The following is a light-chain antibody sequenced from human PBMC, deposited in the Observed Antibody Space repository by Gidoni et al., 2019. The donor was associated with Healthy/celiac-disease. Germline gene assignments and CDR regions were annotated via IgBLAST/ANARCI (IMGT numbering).Light chain of an antibody. CDR2: WAS. Sequence: DIVVPQSPDSLAVSLGERATINCKAGQGVLYSSNNKNYLAWYQQEPGQPPKLLIYWASTRESGVPDRFSGSGSGTDFTLTISSLQAEDVAVYYCQQYYSTPPTFGQGTKLEIK. CDR1: QGVLYSSNNKNY. J-gene: IGKJ2*01. CDR3: QQYYSTPPT. V-gene: IGKV4-1*01.